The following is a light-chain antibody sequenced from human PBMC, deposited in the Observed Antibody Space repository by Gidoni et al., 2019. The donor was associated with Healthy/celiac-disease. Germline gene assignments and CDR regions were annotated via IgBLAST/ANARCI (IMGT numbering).Light chain of an antibody. CDR3: QAWDSSSYV. J-gene: IGLJ1*01. Sequence: SYELTQPPSVSVSPEQTASITCSGDKLGDKYACWYQQKPGQSPVLVIYQDSKRPSGIPEPFSGSNSGNTATLTISGTQAMDEADYYCQAWDSSSYVFGTGTKVTVL. V-gene: IGLV3-1*01. CDR1: KLGDKY. CDR2: QDS.